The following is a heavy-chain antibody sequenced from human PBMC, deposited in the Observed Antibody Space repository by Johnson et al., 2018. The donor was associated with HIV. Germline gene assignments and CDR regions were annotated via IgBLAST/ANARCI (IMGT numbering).Heavy chain of an antibody. CDR3: ATFGGGSFHAFDI. D-gene: IGHD1-26*01. V-gene: IGHV3-33*03. CDR1: GFTYSSYG. CDR2: IWYDGSNK. J-gene: IGHJ3*02. Sequence: QVQLVESGGGVVQPGRSLRLSCAASGFTYSSYGMHWVRQAPGKGLEWVAVIWYDGSNKYYVDSLKGRFTISRDNAKNSLYLQRNSLRAEDTAVYYCATFGGGSFHAFDIWGQGTMVTVSS.